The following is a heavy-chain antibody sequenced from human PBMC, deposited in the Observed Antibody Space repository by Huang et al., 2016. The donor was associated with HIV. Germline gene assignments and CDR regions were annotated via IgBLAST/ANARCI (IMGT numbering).Heavy chain of an antibody. Sequence: QVQLQQWGAELLKPSETLSLTCAVSGGSFSGHYWTWLRQPPGRGLEWVGEISDSGSTTYNPALKSRVTIAGDTSQSQFSLKLNPVTAADTAIYYCARMFKYDSGGYWGNDAFDIWGQGTMVTVSS. V-gene: IGHV4-34*02. CDR2: ISDSGST. CDR1: GGSFSGHY. D-gene: IGHD3-22*01. J-gene: IGHJ3*02. CDR3: ARMFKYDSGGYWGNDAFDI.